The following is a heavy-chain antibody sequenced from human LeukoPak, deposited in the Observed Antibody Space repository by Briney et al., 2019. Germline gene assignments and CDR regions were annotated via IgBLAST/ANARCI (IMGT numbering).Heavy chain of an antibody. V-gene: IGHV3-7*01. CDR3: AELGITMIGGV. D-gene: IGHD3-10*02. CDR1: GFHFSQYW. J-gene: IGHJ6*04. Sequence: GGSLRLSCTASGFHFSQYWVSWVRQAPGKGLEWVANIRGDGNDQYYIDSVKGRFTISRDNAKNSLYLQMNSLRAEDTAVYYCAELGITMIGGVWGKGTTVTISS. CDR2: IRGDGNDQ.